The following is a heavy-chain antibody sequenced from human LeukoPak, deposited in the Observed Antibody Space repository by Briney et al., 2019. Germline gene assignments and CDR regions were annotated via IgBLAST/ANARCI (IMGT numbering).Heavy chain of an antibody. D-gene: IGHD4-17*01. J-gene: IGHJ5*02. Sequence: PGGSLRLSCAASGFTVSSNYMSWVRQAPGKGLEWVSVIYSGGSTYYADSVKGRFTISRDNSKNTLYLQMNSLRAEDTAVYYCAREEATVTDNWFDPWGQGTLVTVSS. CDR1: GFTVSSNY. V-gene: IGHV3-53*01. CDR3: AREEATVTDNWFDP. CDR2: IYSGGST.